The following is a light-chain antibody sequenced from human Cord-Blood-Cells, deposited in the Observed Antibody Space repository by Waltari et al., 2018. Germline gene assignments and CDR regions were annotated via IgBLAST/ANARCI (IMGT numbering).Light chain of an antibody. J-gene: IGLJ2*01. CDR2: EGS. CDR3: CSYAGRDVV. V-gene: IGLV2-23*01. Sequence: QSALTQPASVSGSPGQSITISCTGTRSDVGSYNLVSWYHQHPGKAPKLMIYEGSKRPSGFSNRFSGSKSGNTASLTISGLQAEDEADYYCCSYAGRDVVFGGGTKLTVL. CDR1: RSDVGSYNL.